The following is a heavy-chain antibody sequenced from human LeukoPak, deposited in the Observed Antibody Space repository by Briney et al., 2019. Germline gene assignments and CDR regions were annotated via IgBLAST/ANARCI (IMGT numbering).Heavy chain of an antibody. Sequence: GGSLRPSCAASGFTFSSYGMHWVRQAPGKGLEWVAVISYDGSNKYYADSVKGRFTISRDNSKNTLYLQMNSLRAEDTAVYYCAKVGVGQLWLPGYWGQGTLVTVSS. V-gene: IGHV3-30*18. J-gene: IGHJ4*02. CDR2: ISYDGSNK. CDR3: AKVGVGQLWLPGY. D-gene: IGHD5-18*01. CDR1: GFTFSSYG.